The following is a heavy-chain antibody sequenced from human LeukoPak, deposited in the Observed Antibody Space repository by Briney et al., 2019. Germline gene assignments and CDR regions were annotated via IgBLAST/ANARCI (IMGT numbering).Heavy chain of an antibody. CDR2: IYHSGRN. V-gene: IGHV4-39*07. Sequence: SDALSLTCTVSGASVNSGSYYWAWIRQPPGKGLEWIGSIYHSGRNYQNPSLKSRVTISVDTSKNQFSLNLTSVTAADTAVYYCARSLASITTNYFERWGQGALVTVSS. D-gene: IGHD5-24*01. CDR3: ARSLASITTNYFER. CDR1: GASVNSGSYY. J-gene: IGHJ1*01.